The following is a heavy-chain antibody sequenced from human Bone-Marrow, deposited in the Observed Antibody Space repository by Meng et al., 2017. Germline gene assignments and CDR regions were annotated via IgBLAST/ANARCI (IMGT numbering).Heavy chain of an antibody. D-gene: IGHD2-15*01. Sequence: GGSLRLSCAASGFTFSSYEMNWVRQAPGKGLEWVSYISSSGSTIYYADSVKGRFTISRDNAKNSLYLQMNSLRGDDTSVYYCVTDRRVCSAGVGCYSDHFDKWGQGTVVTVSS. CDR2: ISSSGSTI. CDR1: GFTFSSYE. J-gene: IGHJ4*02. V-gene: IGHV3-48*03. CDR3: VTDRRVCSAGVGCYSDHFDK.